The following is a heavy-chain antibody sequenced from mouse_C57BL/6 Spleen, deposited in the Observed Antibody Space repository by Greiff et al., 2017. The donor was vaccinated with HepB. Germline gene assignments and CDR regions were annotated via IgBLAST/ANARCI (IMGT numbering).Heavy chain of an antibody. V-gene: IGHV1-81*01. J-gene: IGHJ1*03. CDR3: ARWGITTVGYFDV. CDR1: GYTFTSYG. CDR2: IYPRSGNT. Sequence: VQLQQSGAELARPGASVKLSCKASGYTFTSYGISWVKQRTGQGLEWIGEIYPRSGNTYYNEKFKGKATLTADKSSSTAYMELRSLTSEDSAVYFCARWGITTVGYFDVWGTGTTVTVSS. D-gene: IGHD1-1*01.